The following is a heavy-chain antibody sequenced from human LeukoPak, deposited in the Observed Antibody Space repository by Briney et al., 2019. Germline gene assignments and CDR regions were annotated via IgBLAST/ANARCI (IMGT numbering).Heavy chain of an antibody. D-gene: IGHD2-2*01. Sequence: ASVKVSCKASGYTFTSYYMHWVRQAPGQGLEWMGIINPSGGSTSHAQKLQGRVTMTTDTSTSTAYMELRSLRSDDTAVYYCARVSAVPAAPFDPWGQGTLVTVTS. V-gene: IGHV1-46*01. CDR3: ARVSAVPAAPFDP. J-gene: IGHJ5*02. CDR1: GYTFTSYY. CDR2: INPSGGST.